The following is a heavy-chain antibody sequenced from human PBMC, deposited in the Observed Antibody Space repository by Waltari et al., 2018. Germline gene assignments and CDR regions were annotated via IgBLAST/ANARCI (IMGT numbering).Heavy chain of an antibody. Sequence: QVQLQESGPGLVKPSQTLSLTCTVPGGSISSGSYYWSWIRQPAGKGLEWIGRIYTSGSTNYNPSLKSRVTISVDTSKNQFSLKLSSVTAADTAVYYCARDSAPTLYNWFDPWGQGTLVTVSS. CDR1: GGSISSGSYY. J-gene: IGHJ5*02. D-gene: IGHD6-13*01. V-gene: IGHV4-61*02. CDR3: ARDSAPTLYNWFDP. CDR2: IYTSGST.